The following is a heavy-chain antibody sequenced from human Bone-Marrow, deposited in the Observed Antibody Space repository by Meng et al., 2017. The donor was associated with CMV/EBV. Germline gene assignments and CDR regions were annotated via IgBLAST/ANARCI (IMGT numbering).Heavy chain of an antibody. CDR1: GFTFDHYG. Sequence: ASVKVSCKASGFTFDHYGISWVRQAPGLGLEWMGWININVGNTNPHQKFQGRMMLTKDTSANTAYMYLDSLRSDNTAMYYCVRDEGQRLINDAFDIWGQGTMVTVSS. J-gene: IGHJ3*02. CDR3: VRDEGQRLINDAFDI. D-gene: IGHD1-1*01. V-gene: IGHV1-18*01. CDR2: ININVGNT.